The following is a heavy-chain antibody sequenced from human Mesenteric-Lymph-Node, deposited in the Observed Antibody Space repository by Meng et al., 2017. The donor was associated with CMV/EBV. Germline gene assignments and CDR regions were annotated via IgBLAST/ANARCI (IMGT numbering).Heavy chain of an antibody. D-gene: IGHD6-13*01. CDR3: ARVEYSSSWFEGGYFDY. CDR2: INPNSGGT. CDR1: YTFTNYY. Sequence: YTFTNYYLHWVRLAPGQGLEWMGWINPNSGGTNYAQRFQGRVTITTDESMSTAYMEVSSLRSDDTAVFYCARVEYSSSWFEGGYFDYWGQGALVTVSS. J-gene: IGHJ4*02. V-gene: IGHV1-2*02.